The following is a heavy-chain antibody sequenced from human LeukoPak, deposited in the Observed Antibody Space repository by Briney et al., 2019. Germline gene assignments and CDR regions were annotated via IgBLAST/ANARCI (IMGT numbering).Heavy chain of an antibody. J-gene: IGHJ6*04. Sequence: SETLSLTCTVSGGSISSYYWSWIRQPPGKGLEWIGYIYYSGSTNYNPSLKSRVTISVDTSKNQFSLKLSSVTAADTAVYYCARGLDIVVVPAAIFSLDVWGKGTTVTVSS. V-gene: IGHV4-59*08. CDR1: GGSISSYY. D-gene: IGHD2-2*03. CDR3: ARGLDIVVVPAAIFSLDV. CDR2: IYYSGST.